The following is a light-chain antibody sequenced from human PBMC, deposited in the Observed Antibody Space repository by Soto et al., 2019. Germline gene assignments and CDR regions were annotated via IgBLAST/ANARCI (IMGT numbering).Light chain of an antibody. J-gene: IGKJ3*01. V-gene: IGKV3-20*01. Sequence: EIVLTQFPGTLSLSPVERATLSCMASQSLHSNFLVWYQQKPGQAPRLLISSTSRRATGIPDRFSGSGSGTDFTLTISRLDPEDFAVYYCHQSGISPLTFGPGTKVDIK. CDR2: STS. CDR3: HQSGISPLT. CDR1: QSLHSNF.